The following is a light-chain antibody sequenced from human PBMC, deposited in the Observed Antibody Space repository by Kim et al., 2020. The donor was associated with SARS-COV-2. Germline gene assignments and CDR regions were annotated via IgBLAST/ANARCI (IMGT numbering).Light chain of an antibody. CDR3: DPRDRSSSPWV. CDR2: GKN. CDR1: SLRNYY. J-gene: IGLJ3*02. Sequence: SSELTQDPAVSVALGQTVRITCQGDSLRNYYASWYQQKPGQAPVLVIHGKNNRPSGIPDRFSGSSSGNTASLTITGAQAEDEADYYCDPRDRSSSPWVFG. V-gene: IGLV3-19*01.